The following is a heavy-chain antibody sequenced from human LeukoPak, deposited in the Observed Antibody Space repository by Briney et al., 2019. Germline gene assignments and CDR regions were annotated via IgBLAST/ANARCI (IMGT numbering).Heavy chain of an antibody. Sequence: PGRSLRLSCAASGFIFDDYAMHWVREAPGKGLEWVSGISWNSNTIGYADSVKGQFTISRDNAKNSLYLQMNSLRPEDTALYYCAKDAGGYYYYYMGVWGKGTTVTISS. CDR2: ISWNSNTI. V-gene: IGHV3-9*01. CDR1: GFIFDDYA. CDR3: AKDAGGYYYYYMGV. J-gene: IGHJ6*03. D-gene: IGHD1-26*01.